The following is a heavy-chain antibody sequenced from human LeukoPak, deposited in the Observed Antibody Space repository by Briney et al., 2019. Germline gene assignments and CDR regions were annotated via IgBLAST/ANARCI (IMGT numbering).Heavy chain of an antibody. V-gene: IGHV1-8*03. CDR1: GYTFTSYD. CDR3: ARDGAAAGSNDYYYYYYMDV. D-gene: IGHD6-13*01. CDR2: MNPNGGNT. J-gene: IGHJ6*03. Sequence: ASVKVSCKASGYTFTSYDINWVRQATGQGLEWMGWMNPNGGNTGYAQKFQGRVTITRNTSISTAYMELSSLRSEDTAVYYCARDGAAAGSNDYYYYYYMDVWGKGTTVTVSS.